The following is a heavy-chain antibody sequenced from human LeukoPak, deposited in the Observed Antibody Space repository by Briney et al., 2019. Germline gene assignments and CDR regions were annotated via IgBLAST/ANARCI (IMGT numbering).Heavy chain of an antibody. J-gene: IGHJ4*02. CDR3: ANPVVAATPDGSSSFG. V-gene: IGHV3-15*01. CDR1: GFTFSNAW. CDR2: IKCKTDGGTT. D-gene: IGHD2-15*01. Sequence: GGSLRLSCAASGFTFSNAWMSWVRQSRGKAREWVGRIKCKTDGGTTDYAAPVKGRFTISRDGSKNTLYLQMNSLKTEDTAVYYCANPVVAATPDGSSSFGWGQGTMITVSS.